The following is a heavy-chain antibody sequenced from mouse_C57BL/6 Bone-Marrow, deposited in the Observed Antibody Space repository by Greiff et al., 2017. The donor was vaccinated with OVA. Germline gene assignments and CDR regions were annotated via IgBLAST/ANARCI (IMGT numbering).Heavy chain of an antibody. CDR3: ARGTAPAWFAY. CDR1: GYSFTDYN. J-gene: IGHJ3*01. V-gene: IGHV1-39*01. D-gene: IGHD3-3*01. Sequence: VHVKQSGPELVKPGASVKISCKASGYSFTDYNMNWVKQSTGKSLEWIGVINPNYGTTSYNQKFKGKATLTVDQSSSTAYMQLNSLTSEDSAVYYCARGTAPAWFAYWGQGTLVTVSA. CDR2: INPNYGTT.